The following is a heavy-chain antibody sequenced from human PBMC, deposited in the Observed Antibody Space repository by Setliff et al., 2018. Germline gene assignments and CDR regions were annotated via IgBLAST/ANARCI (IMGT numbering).Heavy chain of an antibody. J-gene: IGHJ3*02. D-gene: IGHD5-12*01. CDR1: GYTFSSYA. Sequence: GASVKVSCKASGYTFSSYAMNWVRQAPGQGLEWMGWINTNTGNPTYAQKFQGRVTMTRDTSISTAYMELSRLRSDDTAVYYCASPLRRDGYNRNAFDIWGQGTMVTVSS. CDR2: INTNTGNP. V-gene: IGHV1-2*02. CDR3: ASPLRRDGYNRNAFDI.